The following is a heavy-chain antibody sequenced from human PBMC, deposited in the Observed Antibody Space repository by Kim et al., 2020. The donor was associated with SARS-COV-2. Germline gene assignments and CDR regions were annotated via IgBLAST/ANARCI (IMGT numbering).Heavy chain of an antibody. V-gene: IGHV3-7*03. CDR1: GFTFGSYW. D-gene: IGHD3-9*01. CDR3: ARTLTGTTESFEY. J-gene: IGHJ1*01. CDR2: IKQDGTQQ. Sequence: GGSLRLSCAASGFTFGSYWMTWVRQAPGKGLEWVANIKQDGTQQYYVDSVRGRFTVSRDGANMYLQMNSLRGEDTAVYYCARTLTGTTESFEYWGRGTLVSVSS.